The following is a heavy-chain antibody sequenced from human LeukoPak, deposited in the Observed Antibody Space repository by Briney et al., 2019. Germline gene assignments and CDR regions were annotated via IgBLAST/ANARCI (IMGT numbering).Heavy chain of an antibody. CDR3: ARQRGSSWSNFDY. CDR1: GYSSSTYW. V-gene: IGHV5-51*01. D-gene: IGHD6-13*01. CDR2: IYPGDSDT. J-gene: IGHJ4*02. Sequence: GESLKISCKGSGYSSSTYWIGWVRQMPGKGLEWMGIIYPGDSDTRYSPSFQGQVTISADKSISTAYLQWSSLKASDTAMYYCARQRGSSWSNFDYWGQGTLVTVSS.